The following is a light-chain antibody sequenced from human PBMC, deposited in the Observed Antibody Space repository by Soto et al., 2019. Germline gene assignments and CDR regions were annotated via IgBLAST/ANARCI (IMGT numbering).Light chain of an antibody. J-gene: IGKJ5*01. Sequence: EIVLTQSPATLSLSPGGRATLSCRASQSVTRYLAWYQQKPGRAPRHLIYDASNRATGIPARFSGSGSGTDFTLTISSLEPEDFAVYYCQQRAKWPLTFGQGTRLEIK. V-gene: IGKV3-11*01. CDR2: DAS. CDR3: QQRAKWPLT. CDR1: QSVTRY.